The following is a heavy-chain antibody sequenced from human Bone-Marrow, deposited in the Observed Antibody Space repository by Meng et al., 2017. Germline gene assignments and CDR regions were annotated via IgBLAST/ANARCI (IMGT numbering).Heavy chain of an antibody. CDR1: GFTFSSYS. J-gene: IGHJ4*02. CDR2: ISSSSSYI. D-gene: IGHD1-26*01. Sequence: GGSLRLSCAASGFTFSSYSMNWVRQAPGKGLEWVSSISSSSSYIYYADSVKGRFTISRDNAKNSLYLQMNSLRAEDTAVYYCARDLIVGATTGGEYWGQGTLVTVSS. V-gene: IGHV3-21*01. CDR3: ARDLIVGATTGGEY.